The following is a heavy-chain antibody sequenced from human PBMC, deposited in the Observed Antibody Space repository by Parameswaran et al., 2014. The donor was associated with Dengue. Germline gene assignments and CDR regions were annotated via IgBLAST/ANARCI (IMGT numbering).Heavy chain of an antibody. CDR2: IRSRAYGATT. Sequence: VRQAPGKGLEWIGFIRSRAYGATTEYAASVKGRFAFSRDDSKSIAYLQMNSLKTEDTAVYYCSRSARVSTYYNDRVGYPAYFDFWGQGTLVTVSS. J-gene: IGHJ4*02. V-gene: IGHV3-49*02. D-gene: IGHD3-10*01. CDR3: SRSARVSTYYNDRVGYPAYFDF.